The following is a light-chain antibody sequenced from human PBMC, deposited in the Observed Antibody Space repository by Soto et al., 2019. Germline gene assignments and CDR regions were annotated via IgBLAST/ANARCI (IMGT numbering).Light chain of an antibody. J-gene: IGLJ3*02. CDR1: SSHSSYI. Sequence: QSVLTQSSSASASLGSSVKLTCTLSSSHSSYIIAWHQQQPGKAPRYLMTLEGSGNYNKGSGVPDRFSGSSSGADRYLTISNLHFEDEADYYCETWDSNTWVFGGGTKLTVL. CDR3: ETWDSNTWV. CDR2: LEGSGNY. V-gene: IGLV4-60*02.